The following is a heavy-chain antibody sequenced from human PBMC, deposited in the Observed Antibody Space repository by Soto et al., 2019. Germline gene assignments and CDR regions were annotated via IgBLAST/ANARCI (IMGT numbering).Heavy chain of an antibody. CDR2: ISYDGSNK. D-gene: IGHD1-1*01. J-gene: IGHJ4*02. V-gene: IGHV3-30*18. Sequence: QVQLVESGGGVVQPGRSLRLSCAASGFTFSSYGMHWVRQAPGKGLEWVAVISYDGSNKYYADSVKGRFTISRDNSKNTLYLQMNSLRAEDTAVYYCAKGQEQLELLTHFDYWGQGTLVTVSS. CDR1: GFTFSSYG. CDR3: AKGQEQLELLTHFDY.